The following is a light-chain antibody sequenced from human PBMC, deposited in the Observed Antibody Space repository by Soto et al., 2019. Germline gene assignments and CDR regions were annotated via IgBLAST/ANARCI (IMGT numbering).Light chain of an antibody. CDR1: QSVSSN. Sequence: EIVMTHPPSTLSVSPCEIATLSFRASQSVSSNLAWYQQEPGQAPRLLIYGASTRATGIPARFSGSGSGTEFTLTISSLQSELFAIYYCQQYDNWPLTFGGGTKVDIK. V-gene: IGKV3-15*01. CDR3: QQYDNWPLT. J-gene: IGKJ4*01. CDR2: GAS.